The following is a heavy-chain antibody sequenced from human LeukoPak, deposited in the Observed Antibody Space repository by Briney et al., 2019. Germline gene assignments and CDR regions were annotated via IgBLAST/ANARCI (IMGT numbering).Heavy chain of an antibody. D-gene: IGHD3-9*01. V-gene: IGHV1-69*05. CDR1: GGTFSSYA. CDR2: IIPIFGTA. J-gene: IGHJ5*02. Sequence: GASVKVSCKASGGTFSSYAISWVRQAPGQGLEWMGGIIPIFGTANYAQKFQGRVTITTDESTSTAYMELSSLRSEDTAVYYCARGRGMYFGTLSLKAENWFDPWGQGTLVTVYS. CDR3: ARGRGMYFGTLSLKAENWFDP.